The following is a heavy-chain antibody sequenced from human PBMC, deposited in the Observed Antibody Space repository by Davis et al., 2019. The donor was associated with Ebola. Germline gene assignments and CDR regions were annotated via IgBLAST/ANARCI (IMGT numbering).Heavy chain of an antibody. D-gene: IGHD2-2*01. Sequence: ASVKVSCKASGYTFTSYAMHWVRQAPGQRLEWMGWINAGNGNTKYSQKFQGRVTITRDTSASTAYMELSSLRSEDTAVYYCARVDCSSTSCYLGYYYYGMDVWGQGTTVTVSS. CDR1: GYTFTSYA. J-gene: IGHJ6*02. CDR2: INAGNGNT. V-gene: IGHV1-3*01. CDR3: ARVDCSSTSCYLGYYYYGMDV.